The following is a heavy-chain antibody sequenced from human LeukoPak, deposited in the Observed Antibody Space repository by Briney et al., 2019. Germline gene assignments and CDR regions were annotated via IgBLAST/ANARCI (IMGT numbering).Heavy chain of an antibody. Sequence: PSETLSLTCTVSGGSISSYYWSWIRQPAGKGLEWIGRIYTSGSTNYNPSLKSRVTISVDTSKNQFSLRLSSVTAADTAVYYCARVTGYIVEDYFDYWGQGTLVTVSS. V-gene: IGHV4-4*07. J-gene: IGHJ4*02. D-gene: IGHD3-22*01. CDR1: GGSISSYY. CDR2: IYTSGST. CDR3: ARVTGYIVEDYFDY.